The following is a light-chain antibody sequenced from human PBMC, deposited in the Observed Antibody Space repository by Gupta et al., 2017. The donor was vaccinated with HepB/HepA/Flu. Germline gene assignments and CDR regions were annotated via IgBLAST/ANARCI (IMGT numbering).Light chain of an antibody. CDR1: NIGSQS. Sequence: SYVLTQPPSVSVAPGTTARITCGGNNIGSQSVHWYQQKPGQAPVLVIYYDSDRPSGIPERFSGSNSGNTATLTISRVEAGDEADYYCQVWDSNSGHVLFGGGTKLTVL. CDR2: YDS. V-gene: IGLV3-21*04. CDR3: QVWDSNSGHVL. J-gene: IGLJ2*01.